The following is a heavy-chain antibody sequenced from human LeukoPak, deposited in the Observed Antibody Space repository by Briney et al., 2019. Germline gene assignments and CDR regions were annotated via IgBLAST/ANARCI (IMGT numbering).Heavy chain of an antibody. Sequence: GGSLRLSCAASGFTFSDYYMSWIRQAPGKGLEWGSYISSSGSTIYYADSVEGRFTISRDNAKNSLYLQMNSLSAEDTAVSYCARTALNWNYEDYWGKGTLVTVSS. CDR3: ARTALNWNYEDY. J-gene: IGHJ4*02. CDR1: GFTFSDYY. V-gene: IGHV3-11*04. D-gene: IGHD1-7*01. CDR2: ISSSGSTI.